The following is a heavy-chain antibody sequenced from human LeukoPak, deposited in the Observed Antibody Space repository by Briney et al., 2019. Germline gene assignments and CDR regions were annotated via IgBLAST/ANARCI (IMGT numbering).Heavy chain of an antibody. Sequence: GGSLRLSCAASGFTFSTYGMHWVRQAPGKGLEWVAVISYDGSNEYYADSVKGRFTISRDNSKNTLYLQMSSLRAEDTAVYYRAKEFNRGLPDYWGQGTLVTVPS. CDR2: ISYDGSNE. CDR1: GFTFSTYG. D-gene: IGHD2-21*01. CDR3: AKEFNRGLPDY. J-gene: IGHJ4*02. V-gene: IGHV3-30*18.